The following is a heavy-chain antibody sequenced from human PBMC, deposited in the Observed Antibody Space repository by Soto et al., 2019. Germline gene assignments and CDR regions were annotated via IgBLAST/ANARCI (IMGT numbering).Heavy chain of an antibody. J-gene: IGHJ4*02. CDR3: AKDSSSWYHPGRYFDY. CDR1: GFTFSSYG. D-gene: IGHD6-13*01. Sequence: QVQLVESGGGVVQPGRSLRLSCAASGFTFSSYGMHWVRQAPGKGLEWVAVISYDGSNKYYADSVKGRFTISRDNSKNTLYLQMNSLRAEDTAVYYCAKDSSSWYHPGRYFDYWGQGTLVTVSS. CDR2: ISYDGSNK. V-gene: IGHV3-30*18.